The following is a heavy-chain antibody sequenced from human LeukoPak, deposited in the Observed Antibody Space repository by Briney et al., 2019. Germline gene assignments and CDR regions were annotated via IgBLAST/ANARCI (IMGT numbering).Heavy chain of an antibody. CDR1: GFTLGSYA. J-gene: IGHJ6*03. D-gene: IGHD6-13*01. Sequence: PGGSLRLSCAASGFTLGSYAMNWVRQAPGKGLEWVSYISSSSSTIQYADSVKGRFTISRGNAENSLYLQMNSLRAEDTAVYYCASSTVYSSSYYYYYYYMDVWGKGTTVTVSS. CDR3: ASSTVYSSSYYYYYYYMDV. V-gene: IGHV3-48*01. CDR2: ISSSSSTI.